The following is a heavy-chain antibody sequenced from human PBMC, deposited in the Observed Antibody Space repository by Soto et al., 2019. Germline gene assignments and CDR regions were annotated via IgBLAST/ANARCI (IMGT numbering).Heavy chain of an antibody. CDR3: AKYATLPNIVVVVAATFFDY. V-gene: IGHV3-23*01. CDR1: GFTFSSYA. Sequence: GGSLRLSCAASGFTFSSYAMSWVRQAPGKGLEWVSAISGSGGSTYYADSVKGRFTISRDNSKNTLYLQMNSLRAEDTAVYYCAKYATLPNIVVVVAATFFDYWGQGTLVTVSS. J-gene: IGHJ4*02. CDR2: ISGSGGST. D-gene: IGHD2-15*01.